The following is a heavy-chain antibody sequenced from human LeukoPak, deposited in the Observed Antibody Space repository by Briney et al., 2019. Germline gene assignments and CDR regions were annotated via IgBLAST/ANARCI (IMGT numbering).Heavy chain of an antibody. CDR1: GFTFSSYS. V-gene: IGHV3-48*01. Sequence: GGSLRLSCAASGFTFSSYSMNWVRQAPGKGLEWVSYISSSSSTIYYADSVKGRFTISRDNAKNSLYLQMNSLRAEDTAVYYCARRIYDFWSGYDYWGQGTLVTVSS. CDR3: ARRIYDFWSGYDY. D-gene: IGHD3-3*01. CDR2: ISSSSSTI. J-gene: IGHJ4*02.